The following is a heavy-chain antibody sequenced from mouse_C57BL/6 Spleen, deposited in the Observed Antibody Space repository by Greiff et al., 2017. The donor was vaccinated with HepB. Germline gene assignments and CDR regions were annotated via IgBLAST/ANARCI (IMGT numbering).Heavy chain of an antibody. D-gene: IGHD2-4*01. J-gene: IGHJ1*03. V-gene: IGHV5-15*01. CDR1: GFTFSDYG. CDR2: ISNLAYSI. Sequence: EVKLVEAGGGLVQPGGSLKLAWAASGFTFSDYGMAWVRQAPRKGPEWVAFISNLAYSIYYADTVTGRFTISRENAKNTLYLEMSSLRSEDTAMYYCAREGIYYDYDWYFDVWGTGITVTVSS. CDR3: AREGIYYDYDWYFDV.